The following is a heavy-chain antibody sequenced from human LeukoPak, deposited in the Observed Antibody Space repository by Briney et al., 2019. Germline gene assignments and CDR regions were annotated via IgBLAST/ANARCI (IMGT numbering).Heavy chain of an antibody. CDR3: ARGHGSAFDP. J-gene: IGHJ5*02. V-gene: IGHV1-8*02. CDR2: MHPDNGNT. CDR1: GYTFPTSG. D-gene: IGHD3-10*01. Sequence: ASVTVSCKASGYTFPTSGISWVRQAPGQGLEWMGWMHPDNGNTGYAQKFQGRVTMTRNTSITTAYMELRSLRSDDTAVYYCARGHGSAFDPWGQGTLVTVSS.